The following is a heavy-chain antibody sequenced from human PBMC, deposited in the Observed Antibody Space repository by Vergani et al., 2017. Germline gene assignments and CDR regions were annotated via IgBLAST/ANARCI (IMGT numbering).Heavy chain of an antibody. D-gene: IGHD6-6*01. CDR1: GGTFSSYA. V-gene: IGHV1-69*04. Sequence: QVKLVQSGAEVKKPGSSVKVSCKASGGTFSSYAISWVRQAPGQGLEWMGRIIPILGIANYAQKFQGRVTITADKSTSTASMELSSLRSEDTAVYYCARGFVGEQLVPTDAFDSWGQGTMVTVSS. CDR3: ARGFVGEQLVPTDAFDS. CDR2: IIPILGIA. J-gene: IGHJ3*02.